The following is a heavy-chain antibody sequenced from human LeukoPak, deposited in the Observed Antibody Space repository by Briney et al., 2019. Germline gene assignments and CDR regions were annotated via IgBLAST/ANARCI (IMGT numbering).Heavy chain of an antibody. J-gene: IGHJ6*03. V-gene: IGHV3-30*04. D-gene: IGHD5-12*01. CDR1: GFTFSSYA. Sequence: GGSLRLSCAASGFTFSSYAMHWVRQAPGKGLEWVAVISYDGSNKYYADSVKGRFTISRDNSKNTLYLQMNSLRAEDTAVYYCARDLSGCSMDVWGKGTTVTVSS. CDR2: ISYDGSNK. CDR3: ARDLSGCSMDV.